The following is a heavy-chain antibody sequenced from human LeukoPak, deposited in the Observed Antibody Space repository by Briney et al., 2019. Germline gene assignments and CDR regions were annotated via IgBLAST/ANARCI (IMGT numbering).Heavy chain of an antibody. D-gene: IGHD3-3*01. CDR2: IYYSGST. CDR3: ARGHSSHYDFWSLNWFDP. V-gene: IGHV4-59*01. Sequence: SETLSLTCTVSGGSISSYYWSWIRQPPGKGLEWIGYIYYSGSTNYNPSLKSRVTISVDTSKNQFSLKLSSVTAADTAVYYCARGHSSHYDFWSLNWFDPWGQGTLVTVSS. CDR1: GGSISSYY. J-gene: IGHJ5*02.